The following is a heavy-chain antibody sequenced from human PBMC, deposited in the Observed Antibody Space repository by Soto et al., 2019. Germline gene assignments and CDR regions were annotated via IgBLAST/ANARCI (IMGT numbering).Heavy chain of an antibody. CDR2: TTQDGNDK. V-gene: IGHV3-7*01. CDR1: GFTFSPYY. Sequence: GGSLRLSCAASGFTFSPYYMSWVRQAPGKGLEWLAMTTQDGNDKHYVDSVRGRFTISRDNAKNTLYLQMNSLRAEDTAVYYCARGPPRRPPGTIYYYYYGMDVWGQGTTVTVSS. J-gene: IGHJ6*02. CDR3: ARGPPRRPPGTIYYYYYGMDV. D-gene: IGHD6-13*01.